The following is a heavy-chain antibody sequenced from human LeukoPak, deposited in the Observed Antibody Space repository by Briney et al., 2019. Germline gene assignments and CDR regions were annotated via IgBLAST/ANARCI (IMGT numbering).Heavy chain of an antibody. CDR1: GYSFTNYW. CDR3: ARLRHIVVVTAITPGCFDY. J-gene: IGHJ4*02. D-gene: IGHD2-21*02. V-gene: IGHV5-51*01. CDR2: IYPGDSDT. Sequence: GESLKISCKGSGYSFTNYWIDWVRQMPGKGLEFMGIIYPGDSDTRYSPSFQGQVTISADKSISTAYLQWSSLKASDTAMYYCARLRHIVVVTAITPGCFDYWGQGTLITVSS.